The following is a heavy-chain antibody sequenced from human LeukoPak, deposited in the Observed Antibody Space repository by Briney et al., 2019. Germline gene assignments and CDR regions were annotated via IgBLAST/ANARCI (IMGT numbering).Heavy chain of an antibody. CDR1: GFTFSSYW. Sequence: GGSLRLSCAASGFTFSSYWMSWVCQAPGKGLEWVANIKQDGSEKYYVDSVKGRFTISRDNAKNSLYLQMNSLRAEDTAVYYCARVRQWELLGLYYFDYWGQGTLVTVSS. D-gene: IGHD1-26*01. CDR3: ARVRQWELLGLYYFDY. V-gene: IGHV3-7*01. J-gene: IGHJ4*02. CDR2: IKQDGSEK.